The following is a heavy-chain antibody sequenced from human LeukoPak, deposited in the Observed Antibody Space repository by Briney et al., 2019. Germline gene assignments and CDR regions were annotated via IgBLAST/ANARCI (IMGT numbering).Heavy chain of an antibody. Sequence: PSETLSLTCAVSGGSISSGGYSWSWIRQPPGKGLEWIGEINHSGSTNYNPSLKSRVTISVDTSKNQFSLKLSSVTAADTAVYYCARLDTAMEFDYWGQGTLVTVSS. D-gene: IGHD5-18*01. CDR2: INHSGST. CDR3: ARLDTAMEFDY. V-gene: IGHV4-30-2*01. J-gene: IGHJ4*02. CDR1: GGSISSGGYS.